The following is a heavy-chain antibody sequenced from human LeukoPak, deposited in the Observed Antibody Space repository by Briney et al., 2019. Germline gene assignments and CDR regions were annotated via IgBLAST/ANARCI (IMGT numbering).Heavy chain of an antibody. CDR1: GFTFDDYA. CDR3: AKDYGSGSYYGLDY. V-gene: IGHV3-43D*03. CDR2: ISWDGGRT. J-gene: IGHJ4*02. D-gene: IGHD3-10*01. Sequence: GGSLRLSCAASGFTFDDYAMHWVRQAPGKGLEWVSLISWDGGRTYYADSVKGRFTISRDNSKNSLYLQMNSLRAEDTALYYCAKDYGSGSYYGLDYWGQGTLVTV.